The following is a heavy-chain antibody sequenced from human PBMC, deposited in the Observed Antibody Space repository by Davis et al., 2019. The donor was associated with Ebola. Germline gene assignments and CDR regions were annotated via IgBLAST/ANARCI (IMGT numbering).Heavy chain of an antibody. CDR3: AASAGTVGNFDY. V-gene: IGHV1-58*02. CDR2: IVVGSGNT. Sequence: SVKVSCKASGFTFSSSAMQWVRQARGQRLEWIGWIVVGSGNTNYAQKFQGRVTITRDMSTSTSYLDLSNVRSEDTAVYYCAASAGTVGNFDYWGQGTLVTVSS. CDR1: GFTFSSSA. J-gene: IGHJ4*01. D-gene: IGHD1-14*01.